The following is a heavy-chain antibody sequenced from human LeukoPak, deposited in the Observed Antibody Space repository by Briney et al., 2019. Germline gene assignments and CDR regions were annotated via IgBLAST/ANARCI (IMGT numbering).Heavy chain of an antibody. Sequence: SETLSLTCAVYGGSFSGYYWSWIRQHPGKGLEWIGYIYYSGSTYYNPSLKSRVTISVDTSKNQFSLKLSSVTAADTAVYYCARGYTAMATDWGQGTLVTVSS. J-gene: IGHJ4*02. V-gene: IGHV4-31*11. D-gene: IGHD5-18*01. CDR3: ARGYTAMATD. CDR1: GGSFSGYY. CDR2: IYYSGST.